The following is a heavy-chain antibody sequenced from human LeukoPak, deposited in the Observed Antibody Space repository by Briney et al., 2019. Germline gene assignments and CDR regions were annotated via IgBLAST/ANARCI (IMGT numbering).Heavy chain of an antibody. J-gene: IGHJ2*01. CDR2: IYYSGST. Sequence: SETLSLTCTVSGGSISSYYWSWIRQPPGKGLEWIGYIYYSGSTNYNPSLKSRVTISVDTSKNQFSLKLSSVTAADTAVYYCARGSPGYCSSTSCYGRGRFDLWGRGTLVTVSS. D-gene: IGHD2-2*03. CDR3: ARGSPGYCSSTSCYGRGRFDL. CDR1: GGSISSYY. V-gene: IGHV4-59*12.